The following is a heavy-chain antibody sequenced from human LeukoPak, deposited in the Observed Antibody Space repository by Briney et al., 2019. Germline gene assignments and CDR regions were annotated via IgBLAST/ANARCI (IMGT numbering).Heavy chain of an antibody. V-gene: IGHV1-46*01. CDR2: LNPSGGST. J-gene: IGHJ5*02. Sequence: ASVKVSCKASGYTFTGNYLHWVRQAPGQGLEWMGILNPSGGSTGYAQKFQGRVTMTRDTSTSTVYMELNSLRSEDTAVYYCARGPGLQYCSGCCFYWFDPWGQGTLVTVSS. CDR1: GYTFTGNY. CDR3: ARGPGLQYCSGCCFYWFDP. D-gene: IGHD2-15*01.